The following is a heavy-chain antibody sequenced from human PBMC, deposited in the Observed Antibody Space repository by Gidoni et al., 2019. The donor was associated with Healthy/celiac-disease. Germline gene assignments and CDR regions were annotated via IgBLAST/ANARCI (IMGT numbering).Heavy chain of an antibody. Sequence: EVQLVESGGGLVQPGGALRLSCAASGFPVSSYWMHWVRQAPGKGLVWVSRINSDGSSTSYADSVKGRFTISRDNAKNTLYLQMNSLRAEDTAVYYCASNIVVVPAASDGMDVWGQGTTVTVSS. V-gene: IGHV3-74*01. CDR3: ASNIVVVPAASDGMDV. J-gene: IGHJ6*02. D-gene: IGHD2-2*01. CDR2: INSDGSST. CDR1: GFPVSSYW.